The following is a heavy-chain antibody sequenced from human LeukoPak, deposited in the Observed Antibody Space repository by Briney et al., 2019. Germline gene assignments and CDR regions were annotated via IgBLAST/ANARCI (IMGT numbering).Heavy chain of an antibody. J-gene: IGHJ4*02. CDR2: IYTSGST. D-gene: IGHD6-19*01. CDR1: GDSISSYY. Sequence: PSETLSLTCTVSGDSISSYYWSWIRQPAGKGLEWIGRIYTSGSTNYNPSLKSRVTMSVDTSKNQFSLKLSSVTAADTAVYYCARAGYSSGWYYFDYWGQGTLVTVSS. CDR3: ARAGYSSGWYYFDY. V-gene: IGHV4-4*07.